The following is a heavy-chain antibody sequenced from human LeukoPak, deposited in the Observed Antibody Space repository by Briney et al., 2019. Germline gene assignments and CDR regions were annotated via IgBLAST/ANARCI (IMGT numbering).Heavy chain of an antibody. CDR2: ISGSGSTI. D-gene: IGHD1-14*01. J-gene: IGHJ4*02. CDR3: ARGTLNIPGEHGAFDY. CDR1: GFTFSSYE. Sequence: GGSLRLSCAASGFTFSSYEMNWVRQAPGKGLEWVSYISGSGSTIYYADSVKGRFTISRDNAKNSLYLQMNSLRAEDTAVYYCARGTLNIPGEHGAFDYWGQGTLVTVSS. V-gene: IGHV3-48*03.